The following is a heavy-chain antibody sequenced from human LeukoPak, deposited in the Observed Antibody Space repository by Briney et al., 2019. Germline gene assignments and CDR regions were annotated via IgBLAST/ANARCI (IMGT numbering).Heavy chain of an antibody. CDR2: INHSGST. D-gene: IGHD2-2*01. J-gene: IGHJ5*02. V-gene: IGHV4-34*01. CDR1: GGSFSGYY. CDR3: ARGRPLYRSSTSCYLSSPKPGPAGWFDP. Sequence: SETLSLTCAVYGGSFSGYYWSWIRQPPGKGLEWIGEINHSGSTNYNPSLKSRVTISVDTSKNQFSLKLSSVTAADTAVYYCARGRPLYRSSTSCYLSSPKPGPAGWFDPWGQGTLVTVSS.